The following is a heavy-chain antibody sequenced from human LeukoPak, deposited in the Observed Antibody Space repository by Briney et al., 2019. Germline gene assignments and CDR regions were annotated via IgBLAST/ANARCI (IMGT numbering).Heavy chain of an antibody. CDR2: IYYSGST. CDR3: ARGSRVRWFDP. J-gene: IGHJ5*02. Sequence: PSETLSLTCTVSGGSISGGNYYWSWIRQPAGKGLEWIGYIYYSGSTNYNPSLKSRVTISVDTSKNQFSLKLSSVTAADTAVYYCARGSRVRWFDPWGQGTLVTVSS. V-gene: IGHV4-61*10. CDR1: GGSISGGNYY. D-gene: IGHD3-10*01.